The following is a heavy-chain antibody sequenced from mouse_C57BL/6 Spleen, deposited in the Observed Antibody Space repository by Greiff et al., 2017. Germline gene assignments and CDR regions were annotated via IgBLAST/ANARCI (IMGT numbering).Heavy chain of an antibody. V-gene: IGHV1-39*01. Sequence: EVQLQQSGPELVKPGASVKISCKASGYSFTDYNMNWVKKSNGKSLEWIGVINPNYGTPSYNQKFKGKANLTVEHSSSTAYRQLNRLRSEDSAVYYCEREKNYDGSSYDWYFDVWGTGTTVTVSS. CDR3: EREKNYDGSSYDWYFDV. D-gene: IGHD1-1*01. CDR1: GYSFTDYN. J-gene: IGHJ1*03. CDR2: INPNYGTP.